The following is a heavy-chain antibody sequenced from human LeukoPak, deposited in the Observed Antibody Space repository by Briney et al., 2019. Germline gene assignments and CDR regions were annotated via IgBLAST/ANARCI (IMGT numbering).Heavy chain of an antibody. V-gene: IGHV4-61*08. D-gene: IGHD5-12*01. CDR1: GGSISSGDYY. CDR3: AREGGYDGYSGSLSYYHYMDV. J-gene: IGHJ6*03. Sequence: SQTLSLTCTVSGGSISSGDYYWSWIRQPPGKGLEWIGYIYYSGSTNYNPSLKSRVTISVDTSKNQFSLKLSSVTAADTAVYYCAREGGYDGYSGSLSYYHYMDVWGKGTTVTVSS. CDR2: IYYSGST.